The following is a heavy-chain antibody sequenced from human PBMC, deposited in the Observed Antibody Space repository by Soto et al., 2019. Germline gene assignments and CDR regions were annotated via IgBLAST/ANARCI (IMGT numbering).Heavy chain of an antibody. D-gene: IGHD2-15*01. CDR3: AGGYCSGGSCLGP. J-gene: IGHJ3*01. CDR1: GFTFSSYG. V-gene: IGHV3-33*01. Sequence: QVQLVESGGGVVQPGRSLRLSCAASGFTFSSYGMHWVRQAPGKGLEWVAVIWYDGSNKYYADSVKGRFTISRDNSKNTVYLQMNNLRAEDTAVYYCAGGYCSGGSCLGPWGQGTMVTVSS. CDR2: IWYDGSNK.